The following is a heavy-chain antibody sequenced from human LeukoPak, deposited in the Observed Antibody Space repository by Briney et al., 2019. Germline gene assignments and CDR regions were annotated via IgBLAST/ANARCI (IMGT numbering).Heavy chain of an antibody. J-gene: IGHJ4*02. Sequence: GGSLRLSCAASGFTFSSYEMNWVRQAPGKGLEWVSDISRSGGTVNYADSVKGRFTVSRDNSKNTLYLQMNSLRAEDTAVYYCVKYEAQAGTVYFDYWGQGTLVTVSS. CDR1: GFTFSSYE. V-gene: IGHV3-48*03. D-gene: IGHD6-19*01. CDR3: VKYEAQAGTVYFDY. CDR2: ISRSGGTV.